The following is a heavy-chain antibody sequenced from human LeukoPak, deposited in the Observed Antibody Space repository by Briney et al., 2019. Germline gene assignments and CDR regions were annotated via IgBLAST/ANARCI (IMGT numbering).Heavy chain of an antibody. CDR2: ISGSGGST. D-gene: IGHD2-2*01. J-gene: IGHJ6*04. CDR1: GFTFSSYA. Sequence: PGGSLRLSCAASGFTFSSYAMSWVRQAPGKGLEWVSAISGSGGSTYYADSVKGRFTIPRDNSKNTLYLQMNSLRAEDTAVYYCAKSGSHQLLAYYYYYYGMDVWGKGTTVTVSS. CDR3: AKSGSHQLLAYYYYYYGMDV. V-gene: IGHV3-23*01.